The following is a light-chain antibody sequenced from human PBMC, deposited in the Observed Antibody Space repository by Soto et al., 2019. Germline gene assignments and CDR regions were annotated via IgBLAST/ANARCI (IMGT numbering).Light chain of an antibody. CDR3: AAWDDSLSGFYV. Sequence: QSVRTQPPSASGTPGQRVTISCSGSSSNIGSNTVNWYQQLPGTAPKLLIYSNNQRPSGVPDRFSGSKSGTSASLAISGLQSEDEADYYCAAWDDSLSGFYVFGTGTKVTVL. CDR1: SSNIGSNT. J-gene: IGLJ1*01. CDR2: SNN. V-gene: IGLV1-44*01.